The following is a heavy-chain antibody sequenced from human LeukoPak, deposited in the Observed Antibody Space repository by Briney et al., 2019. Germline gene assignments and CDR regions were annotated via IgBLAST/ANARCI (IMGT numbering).Heavy chain of an antibody. D-gene: IGHD4-23*01. J-gene: IGHJ4*02. V-gene: IGHV4-39*07. CDR3: ARDLLNEGNHLDY. CDR2: IYYSGST. CDR1: GGSISSSSYY. Sequence: SETLPLTCTVSGGSISSSSYYWGWIRQPPGKGLEWIGSIYYSGSTYYNPSLKSRVTISVDTSKNQFSLKLSSVTAADTAVYYCARDLLNEGNHLDYWGQGTLVSVSS.